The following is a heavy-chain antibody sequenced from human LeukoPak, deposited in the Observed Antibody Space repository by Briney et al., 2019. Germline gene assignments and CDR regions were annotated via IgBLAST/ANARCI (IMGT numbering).Heavy chain of an antibody. D-gene: IGHD1-7*01. CDR1: GGSISSGGYY. Sequence: PSETLSLTCTVSGGSISSGGYYWSWIRQHPGKGLEWIGYIYYSGSTYYNPSLKSRVTISVDTSKNQFSLKLSSVTAADTAVYYCARDPLITGTTAYYGMDVWGQETTVTVSS. CDR2: IYYSGST. V-gene: IGHV4-31*03. J-gene: IGHJ6*02. CDR3: ARDPLITGTTAYYGMDV.